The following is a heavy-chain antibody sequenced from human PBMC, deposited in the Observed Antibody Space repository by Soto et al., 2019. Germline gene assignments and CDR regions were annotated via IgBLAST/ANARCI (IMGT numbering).Heavy chain of an antibody. J-gene: IGHJ4*02. Sequence: EVQLVESGGGLVQPGGSRRLSCAASGFTFSNYWMHWVRQAPGKGLVWVSRIDSEGSSTSYADSVKGRFTTSRDNVKNTVYLQMNGLRGEDTAVYYCGSVFEYWGQGILVTVSS. CDR3: GSVFEY. V-gene: IGHV3-74*01. D-gene: IGHD4-17*01. CDR2: IDSEGSST. CDR1: GFTFSNYW.